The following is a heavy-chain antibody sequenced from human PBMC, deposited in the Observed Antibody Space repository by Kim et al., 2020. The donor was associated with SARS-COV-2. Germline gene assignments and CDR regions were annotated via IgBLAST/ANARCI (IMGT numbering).Heavy chain of an antibody. D-gene: IGHD1-1*01. CDR1: GFTFSDSP. Sequence: GGSLRLSCVASGFTFSDSPMHWVRQASGKGLERVGRIRNRLNSYATGYGASVKGRFTISRDDSKNTPYLQMNSLKIEDTAIYYCTRIPGTKLAFCYAVVVWGQGTMVTVSS. J-gene: IGHJ3*01. CDR3: TRIPGTKLAFCYAVVV. V-gene: IGHV3-73*01. CDR2: IRNRLNSYAT.